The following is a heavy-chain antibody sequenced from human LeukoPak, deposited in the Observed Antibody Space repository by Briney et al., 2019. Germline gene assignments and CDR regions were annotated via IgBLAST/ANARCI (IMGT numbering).Heavy chain of an antibody. Sequence: GGSLRLSCAASGFTFSSYSMNWVRQAPGKGLEWVSSISSSSSYIYYADSVKGRFTISRDNAKNSLYLQMNSLRAEDTAVYYCARGTPEYCSSTSCYDPSFDCWGQGTLVTVSS. CDR2: ISSSSSYI. CDR1: GFTFSSYS. CDR3: ARGTPEYCSSTSCYDPSFDC. J-gene: IGHJ4*02. D-gene: IGHD2-2*01. V-gene: IGHV3-21*01.